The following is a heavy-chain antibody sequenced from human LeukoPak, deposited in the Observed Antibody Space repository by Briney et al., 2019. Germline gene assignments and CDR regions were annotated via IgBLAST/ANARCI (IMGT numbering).Heavy chain of an antibody. CDR1: GFTFSSHG. J-gene: IGHJ3*02. D-gene: IGHD3-10*01. Sequence: GGSLRLSCAASGFTFSSHGMNWVRQAPGKGLEWVAFIRYDGSNKYYADSVKGRFTISRDNSKNTLYLQMNSLRAEDTAVYYCAKDTRYYGSGSYYPLDAFDIWGQGTMVTVSS. CDR3: AKDTRYYGSGSYYPLDAFDI. V-gene: IGHV3-30*02. CDR2: IRYDGSNK.